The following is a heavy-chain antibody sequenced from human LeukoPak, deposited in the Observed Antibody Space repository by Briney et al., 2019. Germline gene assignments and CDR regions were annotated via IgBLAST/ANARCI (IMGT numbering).Heavy chain of an antibody. CDR2: ISYDGRNQ. CDR1: GFTFSNHA. CDR3: ARNGRTYGGAYGNSDYYFYFDV. V-gene: IGHV3-30*01. D-gene: IGHD2-8*01. Sequence: PGGSLRLSCSASGFTFSNHAVHWVRLGPDKGLEWVAVISYDGRNQYYADSVKGRFTISRDNSKNTLYLQMNNLRVEDTAVYYCARNGRTYGGAYGNSDYYFYFDVWGKGTTVTVSS. J-gene: IGHJ6*03.